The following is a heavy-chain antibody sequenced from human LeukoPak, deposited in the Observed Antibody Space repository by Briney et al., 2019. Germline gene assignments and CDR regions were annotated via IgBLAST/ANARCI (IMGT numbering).Heavy chain of an antibody. CDR2: ISSSSSYI. CDR1: GFTFSSYS. CDR3: ATRGTTGTWADY. Sequence: GGSLRLSCAASGFTFSSYSMNWVRQAPGKGLEWVSSISSSSSYIYYADSVKGRFTISRDNSKNTLYLQMNSLRAEDTAVYYCATRGTTGTWADYWGQGTLVTVSS. J-gene: IGHJ4*02. V-gene: IGHV3-21*04. D-gene: IGHD1-1*01.